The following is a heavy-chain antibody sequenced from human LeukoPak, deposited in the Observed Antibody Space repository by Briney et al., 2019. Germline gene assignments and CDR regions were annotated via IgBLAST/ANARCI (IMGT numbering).Heavy chain of an antibody. CDR3: ARVTYANNWFDP. V-gene: IGHV1-46*01. Sequence: VASVKVSCKASGYTFTSYYMHWVRQAPGQGLEWMGIINPSGGSTSYAQKFQGRVTMTRDMSTSTVYMGLSSLRSEDTAVYYCARVTYANNWFDPWGQGTLVTVSS. J-gene: IGHJ5*02. CDR1: GYTFTSYY. D-gene: IGHD2-8*01. CDR2: INPSGGST.